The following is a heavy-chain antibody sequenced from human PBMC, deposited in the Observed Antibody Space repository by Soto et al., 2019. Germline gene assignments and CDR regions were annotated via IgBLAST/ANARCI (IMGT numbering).Heavy chain of an antibody. V-gene: IGHV1-69*13. D-gene: IGHD3-3*01. Sequence: GASVKVSCKASGGTFSSYAIRWVRQAPGQGLEWMGGIIPIFGTANYAQKFQGRVTITADESTSTAYMELSSLRSEDTAVYYCARDNFWSGSKDYYYYGMYVWGQGTTVTVSS. CDR2: IIPIFGTA. CDR3: ARDNFWSGSKDYYYYGMYV. J-gene: IGHJ6*02. CDR1: GGTFSSYA.